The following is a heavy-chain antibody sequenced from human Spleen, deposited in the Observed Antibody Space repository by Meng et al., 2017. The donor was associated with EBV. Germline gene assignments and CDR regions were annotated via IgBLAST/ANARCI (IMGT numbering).Heavy chain of an antibody. CDR2: IYHSGST. J-gene: IGHJ4*02. CDR3: ARKSVAEGQDY. Sequence: QVQLQESGPGRVKPSGPPSLTCAVSGGSISSSNWWSWVRQTPGKGLEWIGEIYHSGSTSYNPSLESRVTISVDKSKNQIFLKLRSVTAADTAVYYCARKSVAEGQDYWGQGTLVTVSS. D-gene: IGHD6-19*01. V-gene: IGHV4-4*02. CDR1: GGSISSSNW.